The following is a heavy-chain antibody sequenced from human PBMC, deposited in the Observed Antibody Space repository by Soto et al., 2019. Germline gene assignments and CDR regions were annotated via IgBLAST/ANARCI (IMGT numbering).Heavy chain of an antibody. J-gene: IGHJ4*02. CDR2: ISYDGSNK. CDR1: GFTFSSYA. Sequence: QVQLVESGGGVVQPGRSLRLSCAASGFTFSSYAMHWVRQAPGKGLEWVAVISYDGSNKYYADSVKGRFTISRDNSKNTLYLQMNSRRAEDTAVYYCARGVGRDGYDYWGQGTLVTVSS. V-gene: IGHV3-30-3*01. D-gene: IGHD5-12*01. CDR3: ARGVGRDGYDY.